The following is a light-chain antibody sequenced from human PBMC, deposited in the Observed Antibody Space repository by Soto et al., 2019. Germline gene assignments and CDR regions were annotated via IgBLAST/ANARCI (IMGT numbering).Light chain of an antibody. CDR2: GAS. V-gene: IGKV3-20*01. CDR1: QSVTTQ. J-gene: IGKJ1*01. Sequence: IEFTQSPCTLSLSPGERATLSCRASQSVTTQLAWYQQKPGQAPRLIIHGASSRATGVPDRITGSGSGTDFTLSISRLEPEDFAVYYCQQYGGSTRTFGQGTKV. CDR3: QQYGGSTRT.